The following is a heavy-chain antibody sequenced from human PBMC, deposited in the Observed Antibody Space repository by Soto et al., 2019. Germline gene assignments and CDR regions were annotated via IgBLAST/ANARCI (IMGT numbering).Heavy chain of an antibody. Sequence: PSETLSLTCTFSGGSISSGGYYWSWIRQHPGKGLEWIGYIYYSGSTYYNPSLKSRVTISVDTSKNQFSLKPSSVTAADTAVYYCARRFGVVPPLYDPWGQGTLVTVSS. CDR1: GGSISSGGYY. CDR3: ARRFGVVPPLYDP. CDR2: IYYSGST. J-gene: IGHJ5*02. D-gene: IGHD3-3*01. V-gene: IGHV4-31*03.